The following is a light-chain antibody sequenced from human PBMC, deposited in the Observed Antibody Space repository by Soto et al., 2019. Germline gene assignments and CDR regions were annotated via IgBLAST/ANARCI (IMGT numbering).Light chain of an antibody. CDR3: SSYAGNNNLV. CDR1: SSDVGGYNY. Sequence: QSALTQPSSASGSPGQSVTISCTGTSSDVGGYNYVSWYQQHPGKAPKLMIYEVSKRPSGVPDRFSGSKSGNTASLTVSGLQAEDEADYYCSSYAGNNNLVFGGGTKLTVL. CDR2: EVS. J-gene: IGLJ2*01. V-gene: IGLV2-8*01.